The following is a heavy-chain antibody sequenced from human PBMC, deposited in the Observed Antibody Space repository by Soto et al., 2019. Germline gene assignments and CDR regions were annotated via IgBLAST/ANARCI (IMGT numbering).Heavy chain of an antibody. V-gene: IGHV3-73*02. J-gene: IGHJ6*02. D-gene: IGHD3-9*01. CDR1: GFTFSRSA. CDR3: FRRYNDLLWYGMDV. CDR2: IRSEADSYAT. Sequence: EVQLVESGGGLVQPGGSLKLACAASGFTFSRSAMYWVRQAPGKGLGWVGSIRSEADSYATAYAGSVEGRFTISRDDSKTTVYLKMHSLKTEDTAVYYCFRRYNDLLWYGMDVWIQGTTVTVS.